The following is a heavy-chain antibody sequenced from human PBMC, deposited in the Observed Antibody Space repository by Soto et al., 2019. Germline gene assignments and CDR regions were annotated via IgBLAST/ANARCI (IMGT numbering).Heavy chain of an antibody. V-gene: IGHV4-39*01. CDR3: ARRYWVPAAAHLFDY. CDR1: GVSISSSSYY. D-gene: IGHD2-2*01. J-gene: IGHJ4*02. CDR2: IYYSGST. Sequence: SETLSLTCTVSGVSISSSSYYWGWIRQPPGKGLEWIGSIYYSGSTYYNPSLKSRVTISVDTSKNQFSLKLSSVTAADTAVYYCARRYWVPAAAHLFDYWGQGTLVTVSS.